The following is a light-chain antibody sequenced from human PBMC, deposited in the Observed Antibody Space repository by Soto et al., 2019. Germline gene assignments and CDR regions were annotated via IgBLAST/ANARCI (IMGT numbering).Light chain of an antibody. CDR1: QDIGGR. CDR2: AAS. CDR3: RKVYSFPRT. J-gene: IGKJ1*01. Sequence: DIQMTQSPSSVAASVGDRITITCRASQDIGGRLAWFQQKPGKAPQYLSQAASILQSGVPSRFSGSGSGTEFILTLNSVQPADFASYVFRKVYSFPRTFGLGTTVES. V-gene: IGKV1-12*01.